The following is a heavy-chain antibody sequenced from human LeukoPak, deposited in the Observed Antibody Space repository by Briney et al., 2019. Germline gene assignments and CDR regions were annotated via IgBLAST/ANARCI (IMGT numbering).Heavy chain of an antibody. CDR1: GYSLTSYW. Sequence: GESLKISCKGSGYSLTSYWIGWVRQMPGKGLEWTGIIYPGDSDTRYSPSFQGQVTMSADKSISTAYLQWSSLKASDTAMYYCARYPYYYDSSGYYYDHWGQGTLVTVSS. V-gene: IGHV5-51*01. CDR3: ARYPYYYDSSGYYYDH. CDR2: IYPGDSDT. J-gene: IGHJ5*02. D-gene: IGHD3-22*01.